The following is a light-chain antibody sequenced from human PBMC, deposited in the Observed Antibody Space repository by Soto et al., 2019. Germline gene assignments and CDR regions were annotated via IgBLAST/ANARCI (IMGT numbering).Light chain of an antibody. V-gene: IGLV2-14*01. J-gene: IGLJ2*01. CDR3: SSYTSSSTLVV. Sequence: QSVLTQPASVSASPGQAITISCTGTSSDVGGYNYVSWYQQHPGKAPKLMIYDVIDRPSGVSNRFSGSKSGNTASLTISGLQAEHEADYYCSSYTSSSTLVVFGGGTKLTVL. CDR1: SSDVGGYNY. CDR2: DVI.